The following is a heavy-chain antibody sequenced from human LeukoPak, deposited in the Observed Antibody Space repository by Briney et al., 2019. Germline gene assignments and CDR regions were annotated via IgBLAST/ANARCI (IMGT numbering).Heavy chain of an antibody. CDR3: ARDSDGSDTIEE. J-gene: IGHJ4*02. CDR2: IYYSGST. V-gene: IGHV4-59*01. CDR1: GGSISSYY. D-gene: IGHD3-10*01. Sequence: PSETLSLTCTVSGGSISSYYWSWIRQPPGKGLEWIGYIYYSGSTNYNPSLKSRVTISVDTSKNQFSLKLSSVTAADTAVYYCARDSDGSDTIEEWGQGTLVNVSS.